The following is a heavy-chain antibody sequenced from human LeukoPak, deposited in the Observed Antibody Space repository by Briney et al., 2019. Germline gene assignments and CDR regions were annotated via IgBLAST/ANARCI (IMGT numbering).Heavy chain of an antibody. V-gene: IGHV3-23*01. CDR2: IGSGGST. CDR3: AKLGLKLGGDY. CDR1: GFTFTNYA. Sequence: GGSLRLSCAASGFTFTNYAMSWVRQAPGKGLEWVSTIGSGGSTYYADSVKGRFTISRDNSKNTLYLQMNGLRAEDTAVYYCAKLGLKLGGDYWGQGALVTVSS. J-gene: IGHJ4*02. D-gene: IGHD3-16*01.